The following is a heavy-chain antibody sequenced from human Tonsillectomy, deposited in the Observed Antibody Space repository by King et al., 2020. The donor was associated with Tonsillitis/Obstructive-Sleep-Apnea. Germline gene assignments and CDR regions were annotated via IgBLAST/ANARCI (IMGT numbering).Heavy chain of an antibody. Sequence: QLQESGPGLVKPSETLSLTCTVSDGSISSSYWSWIRQAPGKGLEWIGYMDYSGSSNYNPSLKSRVTISVDTSRNQFSLNLSAVTAADTAVYYCAREGDDAFDIWGQGTMVTVSS. CDR2: MDYSGSS. V-gene: IGHV4-59*01. J-gene: IGHJ3*02. D-gene: IGHD3-16*01. CDR1: DGSISSSY. CDR3: AREGDDAFDI.